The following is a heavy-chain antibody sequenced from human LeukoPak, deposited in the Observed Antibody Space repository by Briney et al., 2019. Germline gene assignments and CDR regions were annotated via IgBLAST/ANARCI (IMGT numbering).Heavy chain of an antibody. CDR1: GFTFSSYA. Sequence: PGGSPRLSCAASGFTFSSYAMSWVRQAPGKGLEWVSAISGSGGSTYYADSVKGRFTISRDNSKNTLYLQMDSLRAEDTAVYYCARMGGWYYDSSGYLPPDIDYWGQGTLVTVSS. J-gene: IGHJ4*02. CDR3: ARMGGWYYDSSGYLPPDIDY. V-gene: IGHV3-23*01. CDR2: ISGSGGST. D-gene: IGHD3-22*01.